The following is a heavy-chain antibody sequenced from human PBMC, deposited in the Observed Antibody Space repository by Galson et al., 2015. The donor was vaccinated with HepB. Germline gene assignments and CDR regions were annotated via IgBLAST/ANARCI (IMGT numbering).Heavy chain of an antibody. D-gene: IGHD6-19*01. CDR1: GYTFTSYG. CDR3: AREVAGTGVGPQFDP. J-gene: IGHJ5*02. CDR2: ISAYNGNT. V-gene: IGHV1-18*01. Sequence: SVKVSCKASGYTFTSYGISWVRQAPGQGLEWMGWISAYNGNTNYAQKLQGRVTMTTDTSTSTAYMELRSLRSDDTAVYYCAREVAGTGVGPQFDPWGQGTLVTVSS.